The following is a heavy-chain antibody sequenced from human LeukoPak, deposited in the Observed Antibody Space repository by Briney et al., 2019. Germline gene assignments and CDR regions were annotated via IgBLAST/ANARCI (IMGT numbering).Heavy chain of an antibody. Sequence: GGSLRLSCAASGFTLSIHWMSWVRQAPGKGLEWVANIKEDGSEKHYANSVEGRFTIARDNAKDSVYLEMHSVMPEDMAVYFCARGGYYDGSGYYYALNFWGPGTLVTVSS. J-gene: IGHJ4*02. D-gene: IGHD3-22*01. CDR2: IKEDGSEK. V-gene: IGHV3-7*05. CDR1: GFTLSIHW. CDR3: ARGGYYDGSGYYYALNF.